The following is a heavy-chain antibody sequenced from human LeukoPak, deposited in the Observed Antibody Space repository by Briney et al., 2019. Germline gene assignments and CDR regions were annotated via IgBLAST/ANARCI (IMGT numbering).Heavy chain of an antibody. V-gene: IGHV4-34*01. CDR3: ARLSPGIGVADTSSATDHDAFDI. D-gene: IGHD6-19*01. CDR2: INQSGST. Sequence: SETLSLTCAVYGGSFSGYYWSWIRQAPGMGLEWIGEINQSGSTKYNPSLKSRVTISVDTSKNQFSLKLNSVTAADTAVYYCARLSPGIGVADTSSATDHDAFDIWGQGTMVTVSS. J-gene: IGHJ3*02. CDR1: GGSFSGYY.